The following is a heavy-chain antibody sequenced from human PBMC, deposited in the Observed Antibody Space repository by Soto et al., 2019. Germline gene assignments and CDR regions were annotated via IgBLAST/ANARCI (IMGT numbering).Heavy chain of an antibody. J-gene: IGHJ6*02. V-gene: IGHV1-69*06. CDR1: GVTFSSYA. D-gene: IGHD2-15*01. CDR3: ASEEVIARYYYYGIDV. Sequence: QVQLVQSGAEVKKPGSSVKVSCKASGVTFSSYAISWVRQAPGQGLEWMGGIIPIFGTANYAQKFQGRVTITADKSTSTAYMELSSLRPEDTAVYCCASEEVIARYYYYGIDVWGQGTMVTVSS. CDR2: IIPIFGTA.